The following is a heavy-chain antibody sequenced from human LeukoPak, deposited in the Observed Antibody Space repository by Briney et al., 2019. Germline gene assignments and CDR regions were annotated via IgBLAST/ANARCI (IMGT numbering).Heavy chain of an antibody. J-gene: IGHJ6*01. CDR2: VSLDGIT. V-gene: IGHV4-4*02. D-gene: IGHD6-19*01. Sequence: PSETLSLTCVFSGDSISDDSVNKNNWLNWVRQAPGKGLEWIGDVSLDGITNYNPSLLGRVTISLDKSAKQVSLRLTSVTAADTAIYYCARDSSAPRSYFALDVWGQGTTVTVSS. CDR3: ARDSSAPRSYFALDV. CDR1: GDSISDDSVNKNNW.